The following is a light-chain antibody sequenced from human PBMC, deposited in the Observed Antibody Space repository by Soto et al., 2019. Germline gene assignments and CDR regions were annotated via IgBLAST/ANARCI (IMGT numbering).Light chain of an antibody. Sequence: DIQMTQSPSSVSASVGDRVSITCRASQGISYWLAWYQQKPGEAPKLLISVASSLQSGVPSRFSGSGSGTDFTLTINSLQPEDFATYYCQQTNSFPFTFGPGTKVDLE. J-gene: IGKJ3*01. CDR3: QQTNSFPFT. V-gene: IGKV1-12*01. CDR1: QGISYW. CDR2: VAS.